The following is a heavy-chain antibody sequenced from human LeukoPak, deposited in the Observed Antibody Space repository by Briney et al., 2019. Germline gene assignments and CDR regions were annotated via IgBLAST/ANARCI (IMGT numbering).Heavy chain of an antibody. J-gene: IGHJ3*02. CDR3: ARVGLGTTVTTSRAFDI. V-gene: IGHV4-39*07. CDR1: GGSISSSSYY. Sequence: SETLSLTCTVSGGSISSSSYYWGWIRQPPGKGLEWIGSIYHSGSTYYNPSLKSRVTISVDTSKNQFSLKLSSVTAADTAVYYCARVGLGTTVTTSRAFDIWGQGTMVTVSS. D-gene: IGHD4-17*01. CDR2: IYHSGST.